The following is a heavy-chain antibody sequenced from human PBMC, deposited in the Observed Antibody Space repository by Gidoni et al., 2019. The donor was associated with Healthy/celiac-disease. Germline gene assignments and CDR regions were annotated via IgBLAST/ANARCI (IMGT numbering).Heavy chain of an antibody. CDR3: AGRARTYDFWSGYAFDI. CDR2: IIPIFGTA. D-gene: IGHD3-3*01. V-gene: IGHV1-69*06. CDR1: GGTFSSSA. J-gene: IGHJ3*02. Sequence: AQLLQSGAEVPKPGSSVTVSCTASGGTFSSSAISWVRQAPGHGLEWMGGIIPIFGTANYAQKFQGRVTITADKSTSTAYMELSSLRSEDTAVYYCAGRARTYDFWSGYAFDIWGQGTMVTVSS.